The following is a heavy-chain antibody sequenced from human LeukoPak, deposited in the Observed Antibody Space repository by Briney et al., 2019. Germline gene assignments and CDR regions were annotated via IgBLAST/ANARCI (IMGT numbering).Heavy chain of an antibody. Sequence: GGSLRLSCAASGFTFSRYAMSWVRQAPGKGLEGVSPITGSGLTTYYADSVKGRFTLSRDNSKNTLYLQMNSLRAEDTALYYCARVGQGSGPLGAFDIWGQGTMVTVSS. D-gene: IGHD3-10*01. CDR1: GFTFSRYA. CDR2: ITGSGLTT. CDR3: ARVGQGSGPLGAFDI. V-gene: IGHV3-23*01. J-gene: IGHJ3*02.